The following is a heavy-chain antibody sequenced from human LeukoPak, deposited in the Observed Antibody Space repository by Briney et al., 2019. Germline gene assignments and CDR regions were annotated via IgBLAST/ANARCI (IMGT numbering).Heavy chain of an antibody. J-gene: IGHJ4*02. V-gene: IGHV3-53*04. Sequence: SGGSLRLSCEVSGFTVSSNYISWVRQAPGKGLEWVSVIYSRDNTYYADPVKGRSTISRHNSKNTVTLQMNGLRTDDTAVYYCSAQYDNSGFLYYWGQGTLVTVSS. CDR3: SAQYDNSGFLYY. CDR2: IYSRDNT. CDR1: GFTVSSNY. D-gene: IGHD3-22*01.